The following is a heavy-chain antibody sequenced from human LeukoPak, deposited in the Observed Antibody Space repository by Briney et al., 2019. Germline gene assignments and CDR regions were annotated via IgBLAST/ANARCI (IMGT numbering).Heavy chain of an antibody. CDR3: ARDLRMATIIDHTQQ. CDR1: GYTFTGFY. D-gene: IGHD5-24*01. Sequence: ASVKVSCKASGYTFTGFYIHWVRQAPGQGLEWMGWINPNSGDTKYAQKFQGRVTVTRDTSISTVYMELTRLRSDDTAVYYCARDLRMATIIDHTQQWGQGTLVTVSS. J-gene: IGHJ1*01. V-gene: IGHV1-2*02. CDR2: INPNSGDT.